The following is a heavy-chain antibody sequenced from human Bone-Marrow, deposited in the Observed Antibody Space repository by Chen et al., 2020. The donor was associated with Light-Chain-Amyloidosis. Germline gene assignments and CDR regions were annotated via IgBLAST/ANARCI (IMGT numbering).Heavy chain of an antibody. CDR3: ARDQFSRRMVTGDGYYYYYGMDV. V-gene: IGHV3-33*01. Sequence: QVQLVESGGGVVQPGRSLRLSCAASGFTFRSHGMHWVRPAPGKGLEWVAVIWYDGSNQYYADSVKGRFTISRDNSKNTLYLQMNSLRAEDTAVYYCARDQFSRRMVTGDGYYYYYGMDVWGQGTTVTVSS. CDR2: IWYDGSNQ. J-gene: IGHJ6*02. D-gene: IGHD5-18*01. CDR1: GFTFRSHG.